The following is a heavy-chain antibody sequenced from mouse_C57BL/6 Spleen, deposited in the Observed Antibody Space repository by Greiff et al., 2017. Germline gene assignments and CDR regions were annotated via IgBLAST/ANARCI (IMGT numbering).Heavy chain of an antibody. CDR1: GYAFSSYW. CDR3: ARDTTVVAADY. CDR2: IYPGDGDT. V-gene: IGHV1-80*01. D-gene: IGHD1-1*01. J-gene: IGHJ2*01. Sequence: VKLMESGAELVKPGASVKISCKASGYAFSSYWMNWVKQRPGKGLEWIGQIYPGDGDTNYNGKFKGKATLTADKSSSTAYMQLSSLTSEDSAVYFCARDTTVVAADYWGQGTTLTVSS.